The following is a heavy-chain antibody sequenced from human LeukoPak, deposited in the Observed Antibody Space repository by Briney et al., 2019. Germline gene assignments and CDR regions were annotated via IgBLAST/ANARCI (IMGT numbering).Heavy chain of an antibody. V-gene: IGHV3-66*01. CDR1: GFTVSSNY. CDR3: AVPGIVASGTIDY. D-gene: IGHD6-13*01. CDR2: FYSGGTT. J-gene: IGHJ4*02. Sequence: GGSLRLSCAASGFTVSSNYMIWVRQAPGKGLEWVSVFYSGGTTYYADSVKGRFTISRDNSKNTLYLQMNSLRAEDTAVYYCAVPGIVASGTIDYWGQGTLVTVSS.